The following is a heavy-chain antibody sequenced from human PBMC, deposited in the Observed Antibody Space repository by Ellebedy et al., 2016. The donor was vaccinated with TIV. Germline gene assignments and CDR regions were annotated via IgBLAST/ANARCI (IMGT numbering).Heavy chain of an antibody. Sequence: GGSLRLSXSASGFTVSTYEMNWVRQAPGKGLEWVSYISSSSSTIYYADSVKGRFTISRDNAKNSLYLQMNSLRADDTAVYYCAKGLAYSDYVFDYWGQGTLVTVSS. V-gene: IGHV3-48*01. CDR1: GFTVSTYE. J-gene: IGHJ4*02. CDR2: ISSSSSTI. D-gene: IGHD4-11*01. CDR3: AKGLAYSDYVFDY.